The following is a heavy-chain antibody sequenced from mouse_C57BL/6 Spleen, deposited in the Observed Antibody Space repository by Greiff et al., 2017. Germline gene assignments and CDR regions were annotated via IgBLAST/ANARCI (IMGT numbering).Heavy chain of an antibody. Sequence: EVHLVESGGGLVKPGGSLKLSCAASGFTFSSYAMSWVRQTPEKRLEWVATISDGGSYTYYPDNVKGRFTISRDNAKNNLYLQMSHLKSEDTAMYYCARDWVTGAMDYWGQGTSVTVSS. CDR3: ARDWVTGAMDY. CDR1: GFTFSSYA. D-gene: IGHD2-2*01. CDR2: ISDGGSYT. V-gene: IGHV5-4*01. J-gene: IGHJ4*01.